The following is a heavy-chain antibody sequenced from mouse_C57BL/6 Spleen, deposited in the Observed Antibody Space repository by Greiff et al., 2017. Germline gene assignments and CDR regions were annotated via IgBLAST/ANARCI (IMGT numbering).Heavy chain of an antibody. Sequence: VQLQQSGPELVKPGASVKISCKASGYSFTSYYMNWVKQSPEKSLEWIGEINPSTGGTTYNQKFKAKATLTVDKSSSTAYMQLKSLTSEDSAVYYCARSFITAVVYFDYWGQGTTLTVSS. CDR1: GYSFTSYY. CDR3: ARSFITAVVYFDY. CDR2: INPSTGGT. J-gene: IGHJ2*01. D-gene: IGHD1-1*01. V-gene: IGHV1-42*01.